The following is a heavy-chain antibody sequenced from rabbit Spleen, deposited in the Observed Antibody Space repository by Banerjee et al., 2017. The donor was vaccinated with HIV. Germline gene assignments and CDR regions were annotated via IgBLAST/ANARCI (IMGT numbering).Heavy chain of an antibody. CDR1: GVSFNDKDV. D-gene: IGHD5-1*01. V-gene: IGHV1S45*01. Sequence: EQLEESGGGLVKPEGSLTLTCKASGVSFNDKDVMCWVRQAPGKGLEWIGCVYTDTSGTWYASWAKGRFTISKTSSTTVTLQMTSLTAADTATYFCARGEHFSVGGNTVYDMDLWGPGTLVTVS. CDR2: VYTDTSGT. CDR3: ARGEHFSVGGNTVYDMDL. J-gene: IGHJ6*01.